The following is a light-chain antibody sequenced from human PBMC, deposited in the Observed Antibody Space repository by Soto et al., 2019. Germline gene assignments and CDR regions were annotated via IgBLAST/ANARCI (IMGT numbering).Light chain of an antibody. CDR2: GAS. J-gene: IGKJ3*01. CDR3: QQYNNLPFP. CDR1: QSVSSN. V-gene: IGKV3D-15*01. Sequence: EIVMTQSPATLSVSPGERATLSCRASQSVSSNLAWYQQKPGQAPRLLIYGASTRATGIPARFSGSGSGTEFPLPISSLQSEDSAVYSCQQYNNLPFPFGPGTKVDIK.